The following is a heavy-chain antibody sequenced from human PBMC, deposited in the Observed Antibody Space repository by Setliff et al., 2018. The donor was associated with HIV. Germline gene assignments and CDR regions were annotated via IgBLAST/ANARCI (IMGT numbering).Heavy chain of an antibody. D-gene: IGHD1-1*01. CDR1: GDSVSSDSAA. CDR2: TYYRSKWYN. V-gene: IGHV6-1*01. CDR3: ARGPQLQRRVNDTFDV. Sequence: SQTLSLTCAISGDSVSSDSAAWNWIRQSPSRGLEWLGRTYYRSKWYNDYAVSVKSRITINPDTSKNQFSLNLNSVTPADTDVYYCARGPQLQRRVNDTFDVWGQGTMVTVSS. J-gene: IGHJ3*01.